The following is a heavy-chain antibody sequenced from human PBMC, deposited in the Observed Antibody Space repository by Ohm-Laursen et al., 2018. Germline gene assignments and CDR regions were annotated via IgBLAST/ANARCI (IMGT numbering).Heavy chain of an antibody. Sequence: SLRLSCAASGFTFSSYAMSWVRQAPGRGLEWVSGITWNNGYIGYADSVKGRFTISRDNAKNSLYLQMNSLRAEDTALYYCAKVEGYAGAHWGQGTLVTVSS. CDR3: AKVEGYAGAH. CDR1: GFTFSSYA. D-gene: IGHD3-16*01. CDR2: ITWNNGYI. V-gene: IGHV3-9*01. J-gene: IGHJ4*02.